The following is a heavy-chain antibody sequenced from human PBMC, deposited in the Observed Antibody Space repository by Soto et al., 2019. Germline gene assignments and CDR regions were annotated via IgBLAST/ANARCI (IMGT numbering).Heavy chain of an antibody. CDR2: IYGSGGT. CDR1: GGSMFSYY. Sequence: PSETLSLTCTVSGGSMFSYYWSWIRQPAGKGLEWIARIYGSGGTDYNPSLKSRVTMSLDTSKNKFSLRLTSVTAADTAVYYCAREGASSYASRHFDNWGPGTLVTVSS. V-gene: IGHV4-4*07. CDR3: AREGASSYASRHFDN. D-gene: IGHD3-16*01. J-gene: IGHJ4*02.